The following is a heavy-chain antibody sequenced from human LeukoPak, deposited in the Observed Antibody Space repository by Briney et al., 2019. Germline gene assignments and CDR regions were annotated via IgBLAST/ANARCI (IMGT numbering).Heavy chain of an antibody. CDR3: ARGSSSVLYYYGSGSYHNWFDP. CDR1: GGSISSSNW. V-gene: IGHV4-4*02. D-gene: IGHD3-10*01. Sequence: SETLSLTCAVSGGSISSSNWWSWDRQPPGKGLEWIGEIYHSGSTHYNPSLKSRVTISVDKSKNQFSLKLSSVTAADTAVYYCARGSSSVLYYYGSGSYHNWFDPWGQGTLVTVSS. J-gene: IGHJ5*02. CDR2: IYHSGST.